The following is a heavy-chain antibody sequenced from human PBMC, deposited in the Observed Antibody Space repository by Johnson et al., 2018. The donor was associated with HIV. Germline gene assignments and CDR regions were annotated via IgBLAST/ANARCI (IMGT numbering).Heavy chain of an antibody. V-gene: IGHV3-53*01. CDR2: IYSGGTT. J-gene: IGHJ3*02. D-gene: IGHD2-15*01. CDR3: ASKYCGGGSCYAEDACDI. CDR1: GFTVSSNY. Sequence: VQLVESGGGLIQPGGSLRLSCAASGFTVSSNYMNWVRQAPGKGLEWVSVIYSGGTTYYADSVKGRFTISRDNSKNTLYLKMNSLRAEATAVYYCASKYCGGGSCYAEDACDIWGRGTMVTVSS.